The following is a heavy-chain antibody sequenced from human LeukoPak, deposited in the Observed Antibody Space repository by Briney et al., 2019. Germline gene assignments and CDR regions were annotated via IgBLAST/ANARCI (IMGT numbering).Heavy chain of an antibody. CDR3: ARDRHGYFDY. CDR1: GGSISSGGYC. V-gene: IGHV4-31*03. Sequence: PSETLSLTCTVSGGSISSGGYCWSWIRQHPGKGLEWIGYIYYSGSTYYNPSLKSRVTISVDTSKNQFSLKLSSVTAADTAVYYCARDRHGYFDYWGQGTLVTVSS. J-gene: IGHJ4*02. CDR2: IYYSGST.